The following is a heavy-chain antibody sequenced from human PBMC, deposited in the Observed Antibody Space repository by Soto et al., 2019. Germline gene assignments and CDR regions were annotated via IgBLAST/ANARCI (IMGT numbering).Heavy chain of an antibody. Sequence: WASVKVSCKASGFTFTSYGINWVRQAPGQGLEWMGWISAYNGNTNYAQKLQGRVTMTTDTSTSTAYMELRSLRSDDTAVYYCARASSGYSFDYWGQGTLVTVSS. J-gene: IGHJ4*02. CDR3: ARASSGYSFDY. V-gene: IGHV1-18*04. D-gene: IGHD3-22*01. CDR2: ISAYNGNT. CDR1: GFTFTSYG.